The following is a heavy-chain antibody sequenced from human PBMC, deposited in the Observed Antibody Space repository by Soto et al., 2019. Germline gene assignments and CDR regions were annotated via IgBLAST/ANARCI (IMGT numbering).Heavy chain of an antibody. CDR1: GFTFSNYG. V-gene: IGHV3-33*01. CDR2: IWYDGSNK. J-gene: IGHJ4*02. CDR3: ARPRRAFTTNWDSDS. D-gene: IGHD1-1*01. Sequence: QVQLVESGGGVVQPGRFLRLSCAASGFTFSNYGMHWVRQAPGKGLEWVALIWYDGSNKYYAQSVKGRFNITRDNSNDTLYLQMNSLRAEDTAVYYCARPRRAFTTNWDSDSWGQGTLVSVSS.